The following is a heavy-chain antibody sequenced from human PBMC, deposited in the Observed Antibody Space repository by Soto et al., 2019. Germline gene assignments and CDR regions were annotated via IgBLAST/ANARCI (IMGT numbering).Heavy chain of an antibody. V-gene: IGHV4-59*01. Sequence: SETLSLTCTVSGGSISSYYWSWIRQPPGKGLEWIGYIYYSGSTNYNPSLKSRVTISVDTSKNQFSLKLSSVTAADTAVYYCARVTRLAYCGGDCYFRAWYFDLWGRGTLVTVSS. CDR3: ARVTRLAYCGGDCYFRAWYFDL. CDR1: GGSISSYY. CDR2: IYYSGST. D-gene: IGHD2-21*02. J-gene: IGHJ2*01.